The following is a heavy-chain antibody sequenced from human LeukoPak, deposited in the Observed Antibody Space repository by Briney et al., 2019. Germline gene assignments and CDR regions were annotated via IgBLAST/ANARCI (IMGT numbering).Heavy chain of an antibody. CDR1: GGSISSSSYY. CDR2: IYYSGST. Sequence: SETLSLTCTVSGGSISSSSYYWGWIRQPPGKGLEWIGSIYYSGSTYYNPSLKSRVTISVDTSKNQFSLKLGSVTAADTAVYYCARSSGWLVDYWGQGTLVTVSS. D-gene: IGHD6-19*01. CDR3: ARSSGWLVDY. J-gene: IGHJ4*02. V-gene: IGHV4-39*07.